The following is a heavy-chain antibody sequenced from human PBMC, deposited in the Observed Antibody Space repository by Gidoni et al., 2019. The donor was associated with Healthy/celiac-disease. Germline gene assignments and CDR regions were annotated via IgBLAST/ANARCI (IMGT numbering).Heavy chain of an antibody. CDR2: IYHSGST. CDR3: ARDSNSYGLDY. D-gene: IGHD5-18*01. J-gene: IGHJ4*02. V-gene: IGHV4-30-2*01. CDR1: GGSISSGGYS. Sequence: QLQLQESGSGLVKPSQTLSLTCAVPGGSISSGGYSWSWLRQPPGKGLEWIGYIYHSGSTYYNPSLKSRVTISVDRSKNQFSLKLSSVTAADTAVYYCARDSNSYGLDYWGQGTLVTVSS.